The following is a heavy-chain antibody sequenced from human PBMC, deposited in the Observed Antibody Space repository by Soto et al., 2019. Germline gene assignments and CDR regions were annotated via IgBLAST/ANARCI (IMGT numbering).Heavy chain of an antibody. CDR3: AKGVERGYDFWSGYLSQLYYFDY. V-gene: IGHV3-23*01. J-gene: IGHJ4*02. D-gene: IGHD3-3*01. Sequence: VGSLRLSCAASGFTFSSYAMHWVRQAPGKGLEWVSAISGSGGSTYYADSVKGRFTISRDNSKNTLYLQMNSLRAEDTAVYYCAKGVERGYDFWSGYLSQLYYFDYWGQGTLVTVS. CDR2: ISGSGGST. CDR1: GFTFSSYA.